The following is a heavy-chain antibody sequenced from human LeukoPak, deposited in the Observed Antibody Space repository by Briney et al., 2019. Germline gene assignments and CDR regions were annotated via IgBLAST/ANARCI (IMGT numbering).Heavy chain of an antibody. J-gene: IGHJ4*02. CDR2: IYYSGST. CDR1: GDSMNSYY. Sequence: SEALSLTCTVSGDSMNSYYWSWIRQPPGKGLEWIGYIYYSGSTNYNPSLKSRVTLSVDTSKNQFSLKLSSVTAADTAVYYCARGAMTTTSTFDYWGQGTLVTVSS. V-gene: IGHV4-59*13. CDR3: ARGAMTTTSTFDY. D-gene: IGHD5-24*01.